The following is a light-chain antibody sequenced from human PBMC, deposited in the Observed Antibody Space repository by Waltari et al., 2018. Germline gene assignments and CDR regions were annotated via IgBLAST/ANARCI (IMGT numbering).Light chain of an antibody. J-gene: IGLJ2*01. CDR1: SSNIGAGFD. CDR2: RNN. V-gene: IGLV1-40*01. CDR3: QSYDSSLFVV. Sequence: QSVLTQPPSVSGAPGQRVTISCTGSSSNIGAGFDVHWYQQLPGTAPKLLIFRNNTRPSGVPDRFSGSKSGTSASLAITGLQAEDEADYYCQSYDSSLFVVFGGGTKLTVL.